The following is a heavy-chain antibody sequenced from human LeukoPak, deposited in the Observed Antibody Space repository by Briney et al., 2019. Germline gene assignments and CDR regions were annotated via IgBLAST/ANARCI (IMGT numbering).Heavy chain of an antibody. CDR2: IYYSGST. CDR1: GGSISSSSYY. CDR3: ARHGYSSSSIGDFHY. J-gene: IGHJ4*02. V-gene: IGHV4-39*01. Sequence: PSETLPLTCTVSGGSISSSSYYWGWIRQPPGKGLEWIGSIYYSGSTYYNPSLKSRVTISVDTSKNQFSLKLSSVTAADTAVYYCARHGYSSSSIGDFHYWGQGTLVTVSS. D-gene: IGHD6-6*01.